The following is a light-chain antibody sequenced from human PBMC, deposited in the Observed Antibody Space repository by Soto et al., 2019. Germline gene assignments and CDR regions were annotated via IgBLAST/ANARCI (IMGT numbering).Light chain of an antibody. CDR3: ASWDDSLYGVI. J-gene: IGLJ2*01. Sequence: QSVLTQPPSASGTPGQTVAISCSGTSSNIGGNTVNWYQQVPGAAPRALIYRNNMRPSGVPDRFSGSKSGTSASLAISGLQSEDEADYYWASWDDSLYGVIFGGGTKLTAL. CDR1: SSNIGGNT. CDR2: RNN. V-gene: IGLV1-44*01.